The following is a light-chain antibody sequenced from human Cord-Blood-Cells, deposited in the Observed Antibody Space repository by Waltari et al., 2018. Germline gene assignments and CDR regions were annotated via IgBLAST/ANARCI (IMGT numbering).Light chain of an antibody. CDR2: AAS. Sequence: DIQMTQSPSSLSASVGDRVTITCRASQSISSYLNWYQQKPGKAPKLLIYAASSLQSGVPSRFRGRGSGTDFTRTISSLQPEDFATYYCQQSYGTPPWTFGQGTKVEIK. CDR1: QSISSY. J-gene: IGKJ1*01. V-gene: IGKV1-39*01. CDR3: QQSYGTPPWT.